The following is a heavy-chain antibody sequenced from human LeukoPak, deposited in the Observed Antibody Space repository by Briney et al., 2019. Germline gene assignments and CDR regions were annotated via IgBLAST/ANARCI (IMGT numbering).Heavy chain of an antibody. CDR3: ARDGFGGSYSF. Sequence: PGGSLRLSCAASGFTFSSYWMHWVRQAPGKGLTRVSRINGDGITTTYADSVKGRFTISRDNAKNTLYLQMNSLRAEDTAVYYCARDGFGGSYSFWGQGTLVTVSS. CDR1: GFTFSSYW. D-gene: IGHD1-26*01. J-gene: IGHJ4*02. CDR2: INGDGITT. V-gene: IGHV3-74*03.